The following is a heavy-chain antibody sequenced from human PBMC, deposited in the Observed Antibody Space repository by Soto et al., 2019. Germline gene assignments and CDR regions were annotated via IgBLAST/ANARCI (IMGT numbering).Heavy chain of an antibody. J-gene: IGHJ6*02. D-gene: IGHD5-18*01. CDR2: IFYSGSA. CDR3: ASGYSYGYRPGYYGMDV. Sequence: SETLSLTCNVTGGSINTAGYYWSWIRQVPGKGLEWIGYIFYSGSAYYNPSLKSRVTISVDTSKNQFSLKLSSVTAADTAVYYCASGYSYGYRPGYYGMDVWGQGTTVTVSS. CDR1: GGSINTAGYY. V-gene: IGHV4-30-4*08.